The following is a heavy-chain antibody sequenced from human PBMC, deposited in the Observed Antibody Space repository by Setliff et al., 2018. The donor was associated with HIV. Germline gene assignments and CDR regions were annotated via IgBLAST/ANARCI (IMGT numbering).Heavy chain of an antibody. CDR2: IYYTGNS. CDR3: ARLGESGYDFRGFFDF. V-gene: IGHV4-39*01. CDR1: GDYIGSRAYY. Sequence: PSETLSLTCTVSGDYIGSRAYYRAWIRQPPGKGLEWIATIYYTGNSYYNPSLQSRVSISVDTSNNQFSLKLHSVSTSDRGVYFCARLGESGYDFRGFFDFWGPGMLVTVSS. J-gene: IGHJ4*02. D-gene: IGHD5-12*01.